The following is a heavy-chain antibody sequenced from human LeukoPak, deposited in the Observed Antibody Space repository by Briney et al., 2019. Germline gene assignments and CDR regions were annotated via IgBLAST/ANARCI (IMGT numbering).Heavy chain of an antibody. Sequence: SETLSLTCTVSGGSISSSSYYWGWIRQPPGKGLEWIGSIYYSGSTYYNPSLKSRVTISVDTSKNQFSLKLSSVTAADTAVYYCARDMKRSRARWENLGFDPWGQGTLVTVSS. V-gene: IGHV4-39*07. D-gene: IGHD1-26*01. J-gene: IGHJ5*02. CDR1: GGSISSSSYY. CDR3: ARDMKRSRARWENLGFDP. CDR2: IYYSGST.